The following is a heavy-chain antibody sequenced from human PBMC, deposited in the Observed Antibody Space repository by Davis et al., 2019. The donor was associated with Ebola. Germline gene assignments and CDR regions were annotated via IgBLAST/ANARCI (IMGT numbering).Heavy chain of an antibody. J-gene: IGHJ6*04. Sequence: PGGSLRLSCTASGFTFSYSGIHWVRQAPGKGLEWVAFIQSDGSNKYYADSVKGRFTISRDNAKNTLYLQMNSLKTEDTAVYYCATEVEYSRISAKLDVWGKGTTVTVSS. V-gene: IGHV3-30*02. D-gene: IGHD6-6*01. CDR1: GFTFSYSG. CDR2: IQSDGSNK. CDR3: ATEVEYSRISAKLDV.